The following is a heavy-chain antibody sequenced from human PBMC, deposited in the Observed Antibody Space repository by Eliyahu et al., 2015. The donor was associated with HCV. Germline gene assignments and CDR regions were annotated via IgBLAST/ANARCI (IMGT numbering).Heavy chain of an antibody. D-gene: IGHD6-13*01. CDR3: ARLGSSWYFDY. CDR1: GYRFTSDY. V-gene: IGHV5-51*01. J-gene: IGHJ4*02. Sequence: EVQLVQSGAEVKKPGESLKISCKGSGYRFTSDYIGWVRQVPGKGLEWMGIIYPADSDTRFSPSFQGQVTFSADKSISTAYLQWNSLKASDTAIYFCARLGSSWYFDYWGQGTLVTVSS. CDR2: IYPADSDT.